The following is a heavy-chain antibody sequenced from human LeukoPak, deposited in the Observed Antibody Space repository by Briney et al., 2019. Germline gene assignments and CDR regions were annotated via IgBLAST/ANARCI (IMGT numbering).Heavy chain of an antibody. CDR3: ARDSLIFGVVTTFDY. D-gene: IGHD3-3*01. J-gene: IGHJ4*02. CDR2: ISGSGGST. CDR1: GFTFDNYA. V-gene: IGHV3-23*01. Sequence: GGSLRHSCVASGFTFDNYAMNWVRQAPGKGLEWVSSISGSGGSTYYADSVKGRFTISRDNSKNTLYLQMNSLRPEDTAVYHCARDSLIFGVVTTFDYWGQGTLVTVSS.